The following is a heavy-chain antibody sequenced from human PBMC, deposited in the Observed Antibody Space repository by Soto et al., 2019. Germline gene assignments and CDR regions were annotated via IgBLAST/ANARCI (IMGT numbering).Heavy chain of an antibody. J-gene: IGHJ5*02. V-gene: IGHV3-23*01. CDR3: ATDGRGINAVFVFWFDP. CDR1: RFTFNEYA. D-gene: IGHD3-3*01. Sequence: VQLLESGGGLVQIGGSLRLSCAASRFTFNEYAMTWVRQAPGKGLEWVSVISASGASTFYADSVKGRFTISRDNSKNTLYLQMNNLRAEDTAIYYCATDGRGINAVFVFWFDPWGQGTRVTVSS. CDR2: ISASGAST.